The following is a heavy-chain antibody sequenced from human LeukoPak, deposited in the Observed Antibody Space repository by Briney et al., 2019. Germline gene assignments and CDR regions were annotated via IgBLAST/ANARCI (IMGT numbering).Heavy chain of an antibody. D-gene: IGHD3-10*01. CDR3: ARDPGYYYPTI. Sequence: PGGSLRLSCVASGLTVSSNYMSWVRQAPGKGLQWVSVIYSDGSTYYADSVKGRFTISRDNSKNTLYLQMNSLRAEDTAVYYCARDPGYYYPTIWGQGTMVTVSS. CDR1: GLTVSSNY. CDR2: IYSDGST. V-gene: IGHV3-66*01. J-gene: IGHJ3*02.